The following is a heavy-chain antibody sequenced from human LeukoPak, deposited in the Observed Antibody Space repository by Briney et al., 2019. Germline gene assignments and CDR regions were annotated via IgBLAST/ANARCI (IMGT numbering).Heavy chain of an antibody. CDR3: AGGRRYSFDY. CDR2: TYHRSKWYN. CDR1: GDSVSSNSVA. D-gene: IGHD5-18*01. J-gene: IGHJ4*02. Sequence: PSQTLSLTCAISGDSVSSNSVACNWIRQSPSRGLEWLGRTYHRSKWYNDYALSVKSRISVKPDTPKNQFSLQLNSVTPDDTAVYFCAGGRRYSFDYWGQGTLVTVSS. V-gene: IGHV6-1*01.